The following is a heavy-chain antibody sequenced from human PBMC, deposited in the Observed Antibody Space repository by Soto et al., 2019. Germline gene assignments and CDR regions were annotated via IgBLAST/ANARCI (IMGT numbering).Heavy chain of an antibody. CDR1: GGTFSSYA. CDR2: IIPSFGTA. CDR3: ARKGYCSGGSCRYYYYGMDV. Sequence: SVKVSCKASGGTFSSYAISWVRQDPGQGIEWMGGIIPSFGTANYAQKFQGRVTITADESTSTAYMELSSLRSEDTAVYYCARKGYCSGGSCRYYYYGMDVWGQGTTVTVSS. V-gene: IGHV1-69*13. D-gene: IGHD2-15*01. J-gene: IGHJ6*02.